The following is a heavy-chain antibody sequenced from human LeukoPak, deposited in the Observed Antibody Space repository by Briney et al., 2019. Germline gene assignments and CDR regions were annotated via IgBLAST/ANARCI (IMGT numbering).Heavy chain of an antibody. V-gene: IGHV1-18*04. J-gene: IGHJ4*02. Sequence: GASVKVSCKASGYTFTSYYMHWVRQAPGQGLEWMGWISAYNGNTNYAQKLQGRVTMTTDTSTSTAYMELRSLRSDDTAVYYCARVVVVVAATNKPAGATDYWGQGTLVTVSS. CDR2: ISAYNGNT. D-gene: IGHD2-15*01. CDR3: ARVVVVVAATNKPAGATDY. CDR1: GYTFTSYY.